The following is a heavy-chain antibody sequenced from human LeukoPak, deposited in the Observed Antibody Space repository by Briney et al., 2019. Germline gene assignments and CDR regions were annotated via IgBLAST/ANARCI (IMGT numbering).Heavy chain of an antibody. CDR3: ANEVDAYAFDI. CDR1: GLTFSSFC. V-gene: IGHV3-23*01. D-gene: IGHD2-15*01. Sequence: GRSLRLSCAASGLTFSSFCMRWVSQAQRKGMEWASAISGSGGSTYYAESVKGRFTISRDNSKNTLDLQMNRLSAEDTAVYYCANEVDAYAFDIWGQGTMVTVSS. J-gene: IGHJ3*02. CDR2: ISGSGGST.